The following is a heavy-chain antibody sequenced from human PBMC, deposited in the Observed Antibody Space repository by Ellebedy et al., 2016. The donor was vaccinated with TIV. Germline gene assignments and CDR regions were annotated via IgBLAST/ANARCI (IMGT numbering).Heavy chain of an antibody. CDR2: TDTDGSST. V-gene: IGHV3-74*01. CDR1: RFTFSSYW. CDR3: ARDILYSYGGVYYYYGMDV. J-gene: IGHJ6*02. D-gene: IGHD5-18*01. Sequence: GESLKISCAASRFTFSSYWMHWVRQAPGKGLVWVSRTDTDGSSTNYADSVKGRFTISRDNAKNTLYLQMNSLRAEDTAVYYCARDILYSYGGVYYYYGMDVWGQGTTVTVSS.